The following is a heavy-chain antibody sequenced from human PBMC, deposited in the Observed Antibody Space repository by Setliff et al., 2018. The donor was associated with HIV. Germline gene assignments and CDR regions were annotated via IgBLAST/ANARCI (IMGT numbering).Heavy chain of an antibody. Sequence: SETLSLTCTVSGDSISSSSYYWSWIRQPAGKGLEWIGRIYTGGSTNYNPSLKSRVTISIDTSKNQFTLRLSSVTAADTAVYFCARAPRYYRGWYIPEYFDNWGEGTLVTVSS. V-gene: IGHV4-61*02. CDR2: IYTGGST. J-gene: IGHJ4*02. CDR1: GDSISSSSYY. D-gene: IGHD6-19*01. CDR3: ARAPRYYRGWYIPEYFDN.